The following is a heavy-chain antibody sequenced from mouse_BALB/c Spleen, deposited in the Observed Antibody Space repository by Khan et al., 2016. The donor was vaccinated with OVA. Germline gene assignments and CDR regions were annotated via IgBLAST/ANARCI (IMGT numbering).Heavy chain of an antibody. V-gene: IGHV1-9*01. CDR2: ILPGSNST. J-gene: IGHJ3*01. CDR1: GYTFSSYW. D-gene: IGHD1-1*01. CDR3: ARGNYYGSTSWFGY. Sequence: QVQLQQPGAELMKPGASVKISCKPTGYTFSSYWIEWVKQRPGHGLEWIGEILPGSNSTNYNERFQGKATITADTSSNTAYMQLSSLTSEDSAIXYCARGNYYGSTSWFGYWGQGTLVTVSA.